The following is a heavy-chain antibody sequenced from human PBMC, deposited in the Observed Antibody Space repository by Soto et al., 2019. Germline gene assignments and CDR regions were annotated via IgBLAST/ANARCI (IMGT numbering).Heavy chain of an antibody. V-gene: IGHV3-7*04. CDR1: GFNFGGSW. Sequence: EVQLVESGGGLVQPGGSLRLSCAASGFNFGGSWMTWVRQALGKGLEWLAKINPDGSGEYYVDSVKGRFTISRDNAESSLFFQMDSLRDEYTAVYFCAREHYFGLDYWGQGTLVTVSS. CDR2: INPDGSGE. D-gene: IGHD1-26*01. CDR3: AREHYFGLDY. J-gene: IGHJ4*02.